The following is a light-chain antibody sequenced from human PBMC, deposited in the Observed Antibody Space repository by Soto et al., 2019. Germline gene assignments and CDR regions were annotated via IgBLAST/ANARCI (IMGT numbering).Light chain of an antibody. CDR3: SSYRSTTTFGV. J-gene: IGLJ1*01. CDR1: SSDIGGYNY. V-gene: IGLV2-14*01. CDR2: EVS. Sequence: QSVLTQPASVSGSPGQSITISCTGTSSDIGGYNYVSWYQQHPGKAPKVVIYEVSNRPLGVSNRFSASKSGNTASLIISGLXADDEADYFCSSYRSTTTFGVFGTGTKVTVL.